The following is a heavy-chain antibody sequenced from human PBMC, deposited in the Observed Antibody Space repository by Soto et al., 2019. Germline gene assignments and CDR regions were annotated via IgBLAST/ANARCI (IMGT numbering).Heavy chain of an antibody. D-gene: IGHD3-3*01. Sequence: SETLSLTCTVSGGSISSGGHYWSWIRQHPGKGLEWIGYIYYSGSTYYNPSLKSRVTISVDTSKNQFSLKLSSVTAADTAVYYCAPGGVLRFLEWLRFDPWGQGTLVTVSS. V-gene: IGHV4-31*03. CDR1: GGSISSGGHY. CDR3: APGGVLRFLEWLRFDP. J-gene: IGHJ5*02. CDR2: IYYSGST.